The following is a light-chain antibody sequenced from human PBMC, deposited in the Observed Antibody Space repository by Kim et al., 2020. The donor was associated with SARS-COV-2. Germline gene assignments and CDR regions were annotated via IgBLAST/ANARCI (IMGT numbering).Light chain of an antibody. CDR2: QDS. V-gene: IGLV3-1*01. CDR1: KLGDKY. J-gene: IGLJ2*01. CDR3: QAWDSSTVV. Sequence: YELTQPPSVSVSPGQKASITCPGDKLGDKYACWYQQKPGQSPVLVIYQDSKRPSGIPERFSGSNSGNTATLTISGTQAMDEADYYCQAWDSSTVVFGGWT.